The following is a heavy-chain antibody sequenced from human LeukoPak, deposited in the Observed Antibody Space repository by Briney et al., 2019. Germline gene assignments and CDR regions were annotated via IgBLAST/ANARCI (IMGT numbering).Heavy chain of an antibody. CDR3: ARSLPSDYYGSGSHDY. D-gene: IGHD3-10*01. Sequence: SETLSLTCTVSGGSVSSGSYYWSWIRQPPGKGLEWIGYIYYSGSTNYNPSLKSRVTISVDTSKNQFSLKPSSVTAADTAVYYCARSLPSDYYGSGSHDYWGQGTLVTVSS. J-gene: IGHJ4*02. V-gene: IGHV4-61*01. CDR1: GGSVSSGSYY. CDR2: IYYSGST.